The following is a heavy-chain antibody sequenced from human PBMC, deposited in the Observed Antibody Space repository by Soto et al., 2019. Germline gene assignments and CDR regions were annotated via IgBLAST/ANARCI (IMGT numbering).Heavy chain of an antibody. Sequence: QVQLVQSGAEVKKPGSSVKVSCKASGGTFSSYAISWVRQAPGQGLEWMGGIIPIFGTANYAQKFQGRVTTTADESTSTAYMELSSLRSEDTAVYYCARSRWEYYDFWSGYSYGMDVWGQGTTVTVSS. CDR3: ARSRWEYYDFWSGYSYGMDV. CDR2: IIPIFGTA. V-gene: IGHV1-69*01. J-gene: IGHJ6*02. CDR1: GGTFSSYA. D-gene: IGHD3-3*01.